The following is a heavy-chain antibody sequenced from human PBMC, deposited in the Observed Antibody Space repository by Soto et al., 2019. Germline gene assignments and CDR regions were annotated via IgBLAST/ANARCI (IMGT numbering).Heavy chain of an antibody. J-gene: IGHJ4*02. D-gene: IGHD6-19*01. CDR3: AKDYGSGWSVDY. V-gene: IGHV3-23*01. CDR1: VFTFSSYV. Sequence: WWSLRLSCSASVFTFSSYVMSWFRQTPGKRLEWVSGINGSGDTTYYADSVKGRFTITRDNSKSTLYLQMNSLRADDTAVYYCAKDYGSGWSVDYWGQGALVTVSS. CDR2: INGSGDTT.